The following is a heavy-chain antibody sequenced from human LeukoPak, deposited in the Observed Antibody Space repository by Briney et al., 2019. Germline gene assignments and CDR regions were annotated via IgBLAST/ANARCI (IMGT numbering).Heavy chain of an antibody. D-gene: IGHD6-6*01. CDR1: GYTFTSYY. Sequence: SVKVSCKASGYTFTSYYMQWVRQAPGQGLEWMGRIIPILGIANYAQKFQGRVTITADKSTSTAYMELSSLRSEDTAVYYCARGFYDPEAKYSSSSVDYWGQGTLVTVSS. J-gene: IGHJ4*02. V-gene: IGHV1-69*04. CDR3: ARGFYDPEAKYSSSSVDY. CDR2: IIPILGIA.